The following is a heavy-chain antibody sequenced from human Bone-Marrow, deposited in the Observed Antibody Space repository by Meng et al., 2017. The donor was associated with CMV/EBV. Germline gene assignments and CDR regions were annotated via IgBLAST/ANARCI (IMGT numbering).Heavy chain of an antibody. CDR3: ARFDEHAAFDI. V-gene: IGHV4-61*01. D-gene: IGHD2-21*01. Sequence: SETLSLTCTIPGGSVSSGSYYWSWIRQPPGKGLEWIGYIYYSGSTNYNPSLKSRVTISVDTSKTQFSLKLSSVTAADTAVYYCARFDEHAAFDIWGQGTMVTVSS. CDR1: GGSVSSGSYY. J-gene: IGHJ3*02. CDR2: IYYSGST.